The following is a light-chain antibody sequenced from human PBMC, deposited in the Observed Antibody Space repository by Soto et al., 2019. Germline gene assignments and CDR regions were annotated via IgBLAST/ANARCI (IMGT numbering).Light chain of an antibody. J-gene: IGLJ1*01. CDR2: NVN. CDR3: SSYTTSSTRV. V-gene: IGLV2-8*01. CDR1: SRDIGGYDF. Sequence: QSVLTQPPSASGSPGQAVTISCTGTSRDIGGYDFVSWYQVRPGEAPQLIIYNVNGRPSGVPRRFSGSKSGDTASLTVSGLRAVDEADNYCSSYTTSSTRVFGTGTKAPS.